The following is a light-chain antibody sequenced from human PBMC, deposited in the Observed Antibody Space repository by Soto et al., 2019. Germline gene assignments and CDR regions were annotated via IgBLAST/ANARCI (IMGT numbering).Light chain of an antibody. CDR3: QQYNAYPWT. Sequence: DIQMTQSPSTLSASVGDRVTITCWASQSISSWLAWYQQKPGKAPKLLIYKASTLESGVPSNFSGCGSGTEFSLTISSLQPEDFATYYCQQYNAYPWTFGQGTKVDVK. J-gene: IGKJ1*01. CDR2: KAS. V-gene: IGKV1-5*03. CDR1: QSISSW.